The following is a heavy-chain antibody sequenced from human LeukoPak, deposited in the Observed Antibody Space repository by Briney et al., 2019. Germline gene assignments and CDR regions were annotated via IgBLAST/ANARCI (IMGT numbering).Heavy chain of an antibody. J-gene: IGHJ4*02. D-gene: IGHD6-6*01. CDR2: ISSSSSYI. Sequence: GGSLRLACTGAGFTFATYTFNWVRQAPGKGLEWVSSISSSSSYIYYADSVKGRFTISRDNAKNSLYLQMNSLRAEDTAVYYCARVRGSSSSFDYWGQGTLVTVSS. CDR3: ARVRGSSSSFDY. V-gene: IGHV3-21*01. CDR1: GFTFATYT.